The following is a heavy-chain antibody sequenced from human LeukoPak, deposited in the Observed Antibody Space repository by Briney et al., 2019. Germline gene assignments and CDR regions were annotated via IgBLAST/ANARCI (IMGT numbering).Heavy chain of an antibody. V-gene: IGHV4-34*01. J-gene: IGHJ4*02. Sequence: PSETLSLTCAVYGGSFSGYYWSWIRQPPGKGLEWIGEINHSGSTNYNPSLKSRVTISVDTSKNQFSLKLSSVTAADTAVYYCARHPVAYYYGSGSRYWGQGTLVTVSS. D-gene: IGHD3-10*01. CDR1: GGSFSGYY. CDR3: ARHPVAYYYGSGSRY. CDR2: INHSGST.